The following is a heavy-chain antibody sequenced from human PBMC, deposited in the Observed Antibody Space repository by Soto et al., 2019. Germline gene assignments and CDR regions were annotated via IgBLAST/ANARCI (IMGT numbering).Heavy chain of an antibody. J-gene: IGHJ6*02. CDR1: GYTFTSYD. Sequence: QVQLGQSGAEVKKPGASVKVSCKASGYTFTSYDINWLRQATGQGLEWMGWMNPKSGNTGYAQKFQGRVTMTRKTSISTPYMELSSLRSEDTALYYCARRGLSSSSPIRYHYYGMDVWGQGTTATFSS. CDR3: ARRGLSSSSPIRYHYYGMDV. D-gene: IGHD6-6*01. V-gene: IGHV1-8*01. CDR2: MNPKSGNT.